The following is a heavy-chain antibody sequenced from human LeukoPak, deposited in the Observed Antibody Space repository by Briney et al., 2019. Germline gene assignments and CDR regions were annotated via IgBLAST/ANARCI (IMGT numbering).Heavy chain of an antibody. V-gene: IGHV3-23*01. D-gene: IGHD2-15*01. J-gene: IGHJ4*01. CDR1: GFTFRSYA. CDR2: ISGSGGST. CDR3: AKTPTDYFDY. Sequence: GGSLRLSCAASGFTFRSYAMSWVRQAPGKGLEWVSAISGSGGSTYYADSVKGRFTISRDNSKNTLYLQMNSLRAEDMAVYYCAKTPTDYFDYWGQEPWSPSPQ.